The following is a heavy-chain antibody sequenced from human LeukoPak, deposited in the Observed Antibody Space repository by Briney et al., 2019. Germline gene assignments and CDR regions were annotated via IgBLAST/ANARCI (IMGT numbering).Heavy chain of an antibody. CDR3: ARRQYSGYDQAPWAFDI. V-gene: IGHV1-8*03. CDR1: GYTFTSYD. CDR2: MNPNSGNT. Sequence: ASVKVSCKASGYTFTSYDINWVRQATGQGLEWMGWMNPNSGNTGYAQKFQGRVTITRNTSISTAYMELSSLRSEDTAVYYCARRQYSGYDQAPWAFDIWGQGTMVTVSS. J-gene: IGHJ3*02. D-gene: IGHD5-12*01.